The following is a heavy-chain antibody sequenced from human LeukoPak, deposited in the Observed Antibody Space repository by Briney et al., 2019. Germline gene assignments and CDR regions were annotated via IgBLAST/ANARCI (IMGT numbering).Heavy chain of an antibody. J-gene: IGHJ4*02. Sequence: GGSLRLSCVASGFIFSSYGMHWVRQAPGKGLEWVAFTRSDGSDKYYTGSVKGRFTISRDNSKNTLYLQMNSLRAEDTAVYYCATYGANWGYYLDYWGQGTLVTVSS. CDR3: ATYGANWGYYLDY. CDR1: GFIFSSYG. D-gene: IGHD4-23*01. V-gene: IGHV3-30*02. CDR2: TRSDGSDK.